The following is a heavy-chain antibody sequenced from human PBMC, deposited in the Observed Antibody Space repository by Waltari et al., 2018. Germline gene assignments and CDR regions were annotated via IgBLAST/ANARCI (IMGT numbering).Heavy chain of an antibody. CDR3: VRETIYRGTPSGSFSI. D-gene: IGHD1-26*01. V-gene: IGHV1-2*06. CDR1: GSILSGYF. Sequence: QGQLVPSGAEVKKTGASVKVSCKASGSILSGYFRHWLRRARGEGLGWMGRIDPANGGTTYAQKCQGRVYMTRDTSITTLYLELSSLTSDDAAVYYCVRETIYRGTPSGSFSIWGQGTMVTVSS. CDR2: IDPANGGT. J-gene: IGHJ3*02.